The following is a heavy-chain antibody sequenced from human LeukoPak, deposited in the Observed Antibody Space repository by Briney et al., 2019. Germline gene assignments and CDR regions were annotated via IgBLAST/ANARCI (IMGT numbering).Heavy chain of an antibody. Sequence: PGGSLRLSXAASGFTFSSYAMSWVRQAPGKGLEWVSAISGSGGSTYYADSVKGRFTISRDNSKNTLYLQMNSLRAEDTAVYYCAKDLRQVPAAGNAFDIWGQGTMVTVSS. CDR3: AKDLRQVPAAGNAFDI. CDR1: GFTFSSYA. V-gene: IGHV3-23*01. J-gene: IGHJ3*02. CDR2: ISGSGGST. D-gene: IGHD2-2*01.